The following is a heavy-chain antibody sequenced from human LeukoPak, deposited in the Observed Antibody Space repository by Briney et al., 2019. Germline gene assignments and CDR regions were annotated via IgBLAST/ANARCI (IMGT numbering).Heavy chain of an antibody. Sequence: SETLSLTCAVYGGSFSGYYWSWIRQPPGKGLEWIGEINHSGSTNYNPSLKSRVTISVDTSKNQFSLKLSSVTAADTAVYYCARAVVRPPAYYYDSSGSPYYFDYWGQGTLVTVSS. D-gene: IGHD3-22*01. CDR1: GGSFSGYY. CDR2: INHSGST. V-gene: IGHV4-34*01. CDR3: ARAVVRPPAYYYDSSGSPYYFDY. J-gene: IGHJ4*02.